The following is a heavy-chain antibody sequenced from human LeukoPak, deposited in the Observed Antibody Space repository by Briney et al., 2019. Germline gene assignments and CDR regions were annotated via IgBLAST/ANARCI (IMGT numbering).Heavy chain of an antibody. D-gene: IGHD6-13*01. J-gene: IGHJ4*02. V-gene: IGHV5-51*01. Sequence: RASLKISCKASGYSFTNTFIGWVRQMPGKGLEWMGIIYPGDSDTRYSPSFQGQVTISADKSVTTAYLQWSSLKASDTAMYYCARPIAPAGTDLGYWGQGTLVTVSS. CDR2: IYPGDSDT. CDR1: GYSFTNTF. CDR3: ARPIAPAGTDLGY.